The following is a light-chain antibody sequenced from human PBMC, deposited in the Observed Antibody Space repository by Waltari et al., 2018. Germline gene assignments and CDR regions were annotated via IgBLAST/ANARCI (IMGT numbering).Light chain of an antibody. Sequence: DIQMTQSPSSLSASVGDRVTITCRAGQKINGYLNGYQHKPGKAPKLLIYGASNLQTGVPSRFSGSESGTDFTLTINSLQPEDFATYFCQQTYSTPGITFGQGTRLEI. V-gene: IGKV1-39*01. CDR3: QQTYSTPGIT. CDR1: QKINGY. J-gene: IGKJ5*01. CDR2: GAS.